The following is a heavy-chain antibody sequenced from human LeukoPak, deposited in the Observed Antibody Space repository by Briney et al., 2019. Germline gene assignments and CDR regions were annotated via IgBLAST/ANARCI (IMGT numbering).Heavy chain of an antibody. CDR2: IYSGGST. Sequence: GGSLRLSCAASGFTFSSYAMSWVRQAPGKGLEWVSVIYSGGSTYYADSVKGRFTISRDNSKNTLYLQMNSLRAEDTAVYYCAKTVVSGIPVADYGGQGTLVTVSS. V-gene: IGHV3-66*01. J-gene: IGHJ4*02. CDR3: AKTVVSGIPVADY. D-gene: IGHD6-19*01. CDR1: GFTFSSYA.